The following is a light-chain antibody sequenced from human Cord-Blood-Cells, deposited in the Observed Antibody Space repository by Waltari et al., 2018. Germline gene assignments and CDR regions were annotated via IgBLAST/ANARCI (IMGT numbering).Light chain of an antibody. Sequence: DIQMTQSPSSLSASVGDRLTITCQASQDISNYLNWYQQQPGKAPKLLIYDSSNLEKGVTSRFSGSVSGTDFTFTISSLQPEDIATYYCQQYDSRPLTVGGGTKVEIK. CDR1: QDISNY. J-gene: IGKJ4*01. V-gene: IGKV1-33*01. CDR2: DSS. CDR3: QQYDSRPLT.